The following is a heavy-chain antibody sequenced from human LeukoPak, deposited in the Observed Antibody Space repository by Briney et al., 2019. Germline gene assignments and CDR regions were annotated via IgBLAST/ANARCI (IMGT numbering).Heavy chain of an antibody. Sequence: PSETLSLTCTVSGGSISSYYWSWIRQPPGKGLEWIGYIYYSGSTNYNPSLKSRVTISVDTSKNQFSLKLSSVTAADTAVYYCASSIYYYDSSGYHYWGQGTLVTVSS. CDR3: ASSIYYYDSSGYHY. V-gene: IGHV4-59*01. J-gene: IGHJ4*02. CDR2: IYYSGST. CDR1: GGSISSYY. D-gene: IGHD3-22*01.